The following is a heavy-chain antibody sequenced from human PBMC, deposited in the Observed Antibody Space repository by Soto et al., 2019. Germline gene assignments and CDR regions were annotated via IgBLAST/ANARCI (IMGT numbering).Heavy chain of an antibody. CDR1: GFTFDDYT. CDR2: ISWDGGST. J-gene: IGHJ4*02. V-gene: IGHV3-43*01. Sequence: EVQLVESGGVVVQPGGSLRLSCAASGFTFDDYTMHWVRQAPGKGLEWVSLISWDGGSTYYADSVKGRFTISRDNRKNSLYLQMNSLRTEDTALYYCAKDRDSAFDYWGQGTLGTVSS. CDR3: AKDRDSAFDY. D-gene: IGHD4-4*01.